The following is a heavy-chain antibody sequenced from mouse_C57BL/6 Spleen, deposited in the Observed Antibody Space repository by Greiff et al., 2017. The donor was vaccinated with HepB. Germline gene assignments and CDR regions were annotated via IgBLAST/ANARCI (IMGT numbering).Heavy chain of an antibody. V-gene: IGHV3-6*01. CDR3: ARDRYYGR. Sequence: ESGPGLVKPSQSLSLTCSVTGYSITSGYYWNWIRQFPGNKLEWMGYISYDGSNNYNPSLKNRISITRDTSKNQFFLKLNSVTTEDTATYYCARDRYYGRWGQGTLVTVSA. CDR2: ISYDGSN. J-gene: IGHJ3*01. CDR1: GYSITSGYY. D-gene: IGHD1-1*01.